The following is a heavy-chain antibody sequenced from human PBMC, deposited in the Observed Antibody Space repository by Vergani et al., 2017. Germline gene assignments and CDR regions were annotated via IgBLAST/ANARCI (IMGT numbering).Heavy chain of an antibody. J-gene: IGHJ4*02. Sequence: QGQLAQSGAEVKKPGSSVKVSCKASGGTFSSSSISWVRQAPGQGLEWMGRIIPIFGTTSYAQKFQGRVTILADESTSTAYMELSSLRSEDTAVYYCAKSPATYYGDYAEYWGQGTLVTVSS. CDR3: AKSPATYYGDYAEY. D-gene: IGHD4-17*01. CDR2: IIPIFGTT. V-gene: IGHV1-69*13. CDR1: GGTFSSSS.